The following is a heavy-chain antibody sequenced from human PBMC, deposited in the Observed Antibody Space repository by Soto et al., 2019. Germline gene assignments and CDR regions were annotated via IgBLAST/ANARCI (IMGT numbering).Heavy chain of an antibody. Sequence: QPHLQESGPGLVKPSGTLSLTCAVSGGSVTSHNWWTWVRQAPGERLEWIGEVYLSGSTNYNPSLRGGVSISVDKSENQVSLKLTPGTAADTAVYYCAPNDSGYNYYMDVWARGPRSPSP. V-gene: IGHV4-4*02. CDR3: APNDSGYNYYMDV. CDR1: GGSVTSHNW. J-gene: IGHJ6*03. CDR2: VYLSGST. D-gene: IGHD1-1*01.